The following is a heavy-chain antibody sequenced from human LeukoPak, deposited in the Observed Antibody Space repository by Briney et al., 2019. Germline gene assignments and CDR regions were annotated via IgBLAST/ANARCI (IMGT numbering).Heavy chain of an antibody. V-gene: IGHV4-59*08. D-gene: IGHD5-12*01. Sequence: PSETLSLTCTVSGGSISSYYWSWIRQPPGKGLEWIGYIYYSGGTNYNPSLKSRVTISVDTSKNQFSLKLSSVTAADTAVYYCARGRGATTPFDYWGQGTLVTVSP. J-gene: IGHJ4*02. CDR1: GGSISSYY. CDR3: ARGRGATTPFDY. CDR2: IYYSGGT.